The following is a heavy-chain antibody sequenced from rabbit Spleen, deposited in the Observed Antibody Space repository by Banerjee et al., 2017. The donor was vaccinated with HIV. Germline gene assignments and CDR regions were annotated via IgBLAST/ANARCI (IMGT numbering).Heavy chain of an antibody. V-gene: IGHV1S45*01. CDR3: ARDGTSGSYYFDL. Sequence: QEQLEESGGDLVKPEGSLTLTCTASGFSFSSSYWICWVRQAPGKGLEWIACIYAGSGGAYYASWVISRFTITSNTNQNTVTLQMTSLTGADTATYFCARDGTSGSYYFDLWGQGTLVTVS. CDR2: IYAGSGGA. CDR1: GFSFSSSYW. D-gene: IGHD8-1*01. J-gene: IGHJ4*01.